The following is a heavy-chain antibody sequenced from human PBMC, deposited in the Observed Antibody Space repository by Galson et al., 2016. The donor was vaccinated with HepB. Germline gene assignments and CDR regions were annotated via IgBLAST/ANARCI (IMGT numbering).Heavy chain of an antibody. Sequence: SLRLSCAASGFTFSHYGMHWVRQAPGKGLEWLSFISFDGLNKVFADSVKGRFTISRDTSNNTAYLHMNSLRAGDTAVYYCARDPGRDGGMDVWGQGTTVTVSS. CDR1: GFTFSHYG. J-gene: IGHJ6*02. CDR2: ISFDGLNK. D-gene: IGHD5-24*01. CDR3: ARDPGRDGGMDV. V-gene: IGHV3-30*03.